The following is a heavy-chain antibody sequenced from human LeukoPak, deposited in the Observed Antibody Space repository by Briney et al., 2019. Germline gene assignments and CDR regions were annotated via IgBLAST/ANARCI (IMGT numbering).Heavy chain of an antibody. D-gene: IGHD6-19*01. CDR2: IYHSGRT. V-gene: IGHV4-38-2*02. Sequence: SETLSLTCTVSGYSISSGYYWGWIRQPPGKGLEWIGSIYHSGRTFYNPSLKSRVTISVDKSKNQFSLKLTSVTAADTAVYYCARDRQWLEFDYWGQGTLVTVSS. J-gene: IGHJ4*02. CDR1: GYSISSGYY. CDR3: ARDRQWLEFDY.